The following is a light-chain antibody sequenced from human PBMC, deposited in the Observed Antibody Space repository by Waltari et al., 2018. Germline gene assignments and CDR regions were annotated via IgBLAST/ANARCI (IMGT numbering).Light chain of an antibody. J-gene: IGLJ3*02. CDR1: KLGDKY. CDR2: QDS. Sequence: SYELTQPPSVSVSPGQTASITCSGHKLGDKYASWHQQKPGQSPVLVIYQDSKRPSGIPERFSGSNSGNTATLTISGTQAMDEADYYCQAWDTGTVFGGGTKLTVL. CDR3: QAWDTGTV. V-gene: IGLV3-1*01.